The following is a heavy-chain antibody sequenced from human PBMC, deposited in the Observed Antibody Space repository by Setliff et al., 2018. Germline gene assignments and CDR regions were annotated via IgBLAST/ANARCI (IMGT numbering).Heavy chain of an antibody. V-gene: IGHV4-38-2*01. CDR3: ARQSVRGLADNNWSHP. D-gene: IGHD2-15*01. J-gene: IGHJ5*02. Sequence: TLSLTCAVSGYSISSGYYWGWIRQPPGKGLEWIGSIYRSGTTHYNPSLKSRVTMSLDTSKNQFSLKLSSVTAADTAVYYCARQSVRGLADNNWSHPWGQGTLVTVSS. CDR2: IYRSGTT. CDR1: GYSISSGYY.